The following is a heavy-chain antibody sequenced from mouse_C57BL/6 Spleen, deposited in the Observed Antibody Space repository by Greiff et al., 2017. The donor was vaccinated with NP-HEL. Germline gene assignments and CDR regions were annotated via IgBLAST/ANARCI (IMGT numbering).Heavy chain of an antibody. CDR2: IYPSDSET. V-gene: IGHV1-61*01. Sequence: QVQLQQSGPELVRPGSSVKLSCKASGYTFTSYWMDWVKQRPGQGLEWIGNIYPSDSETHYNQKFKDKATLTVDKSSSTAYMQLSSLTSEDSAVYYCARGGRGGYFDVWGTGTTVTVSS. J-gene: IGHJ1*03. CDR3: ARGGRGGYFDV. CDR1: GYTFTSYW.